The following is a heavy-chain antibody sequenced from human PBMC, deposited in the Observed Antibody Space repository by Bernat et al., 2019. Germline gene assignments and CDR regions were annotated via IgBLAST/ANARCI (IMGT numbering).Heavy chain of an antibody. J-gene: IGHJ4*02. CDR2: IKSKTDGGTT. Sequence: EVQLVESGGGLAKPGGSLRLSCAASGFTFNDAWMSWVRQAPGKGLEWVGRIKSKTDGGTTDYAAPVKGRFTISRDDSKDTLYLQMNSLKTEDTAVYYCTTGYSSSPGRKNYFDYWGQGTLVTVSS. CDR3: TTGYSSSPGRKNYFDY. D-gene: IGHD6-6*01. V-gene: IGHV3-15*01. CDR1: GFTFNDAW.